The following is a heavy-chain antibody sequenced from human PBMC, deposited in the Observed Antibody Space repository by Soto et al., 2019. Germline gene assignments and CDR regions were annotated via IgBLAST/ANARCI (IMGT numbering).Heavy chain of an antibody. CDR2: IYYSGST. CDR3: ARDFGGDYLPNSWFDP. V-gene: IGHV4-59*01. Sequence: SETLSLTCTVSGGSISSYYWSWSRQPPWKGLEWIGYIYYSGSTNYNPSLKSRVTISVDTSKNQFSLKLSSVTAADTAVYYCARDFGGDYLPNSWFDPWGQGTLVTVSS. D-gene: IGHD3-16*01. CDR1: GGSISSYY. J-gene: IGHJ5*02.